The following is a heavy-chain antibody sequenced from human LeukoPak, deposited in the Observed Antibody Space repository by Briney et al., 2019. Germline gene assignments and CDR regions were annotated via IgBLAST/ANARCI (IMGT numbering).Heavy chain of an antibody. V-gene: IGHV4-39*07. CDR3: ARDLRAYYYGSGSYLGSDI. Sequence: PSETLSLTCTVSGGSLSSSSYYWGWIRQPPGKGLEWLGSIYYSGSTYYNPSLTSRVTISVDTSKNQFSLKLSFVTAADTAVHYCARDLRAYYYGSGSYLGSDIWGQGTMVTVSS. CDR2: IYYSGST. D-gene: IGHD3-10*01. CDR1: GGSLSSSSYY. J-gene: IGHJ3*02.